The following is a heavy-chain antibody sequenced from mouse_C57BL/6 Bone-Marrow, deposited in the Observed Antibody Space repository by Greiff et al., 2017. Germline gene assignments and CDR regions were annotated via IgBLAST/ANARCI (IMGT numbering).Heavy chain of an antibody. Sequence: QVQLKESGAELARPGASVKMSCKASGYTFTSYTMHWVKQRPGQGLEWIGYINPSSGYTKYNQKFKDKATLTADKSSSTAYMQLSSLTSEDSAVYYCARSGPFAYWGQGTRVTVAA. D-gene: IGHD4-1*01. CDR1: GYTFTSYT. CDR3: ARSGPFAY. V-gene: IGHV1-4*01. CDR2: INPSSGYT. J-gene: IGHJ3*01.